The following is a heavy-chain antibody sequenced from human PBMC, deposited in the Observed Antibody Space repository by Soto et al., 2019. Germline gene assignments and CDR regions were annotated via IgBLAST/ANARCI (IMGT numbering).Heavy chain of an antibody. J-gene: IGHJ4*02. CDR3: TKDRGRGYDS. CDR1: GFTFSSYA. Sequence: EVQLLESGGGLVQPGGSLRLSCAASGFTFSSYAMSWVRQAPGKGLEWVSGISGSGGSTHYADSVKGRFTISRDNSKNTLYLQMNSLRAEDTAVYYCTKDRGRGYDSWGQGTLVTVSS. CDR2: ISGSGGST. V-gene: IGHV3-23*01. D-gene: IGHD5-12*01.